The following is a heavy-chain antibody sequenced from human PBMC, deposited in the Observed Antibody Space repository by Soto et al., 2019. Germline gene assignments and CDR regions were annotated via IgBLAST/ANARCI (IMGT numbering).Heavy chain of an antibody. J-gene: IGHJ6*02. D-gene: IGHD3-10*01. V-gene: IGHV1-2*04. CDR1: GYTFTGYY. CDR2: INPKSGGT. Sequence: ASVKVSCKASGYTFTGYYMHWLRQASGQGLEWMGWINPKSGGTNYAQKFQGWVTMTRDTSISTAYMELSRLRSDDTAVYYCVRGTDYYGTGDMVPYGMDVWGQGTTVTVSS. CDR3: VRGTDYYGTGDMVPYGMDV.